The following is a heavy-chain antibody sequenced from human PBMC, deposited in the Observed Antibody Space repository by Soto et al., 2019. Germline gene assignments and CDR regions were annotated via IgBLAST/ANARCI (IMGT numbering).Heavy chain of an antibody. CDR2: IYWNDDK. J-gene: IGHJ4*02. V-gene: IGHV2-5*01. CDR3: AHLCGVLILFDN. Sequence: XGPTLVNPTQTLTLTCTFSGFSLGTSGVGVGWIRQPPGKALEWLALIYWNDDKRYSPSLKSRLTITKDTSKNQVVLTMTSVDPVDTATYYCAHLCGVLILFDNWGQGNLVTVSS. D-gene: IGHD3-3*01. CDR1: GFSLGTSGVG.